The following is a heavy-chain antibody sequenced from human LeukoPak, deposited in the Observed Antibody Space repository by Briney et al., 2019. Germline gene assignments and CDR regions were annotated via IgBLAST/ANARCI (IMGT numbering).Heavy chain of an antibody. CDR3: ARDPPAVALNTYA. J-gene: IGHJ5*02. D-gene: IGHD6-13*01. Sequence: GGSLRLSCAASGFPFSDYYMSWIRQAPGKGLEWVSHISGSANTIYNADSVKGRFTISRDNAKNSLFLQMNSLGAEDTAVYYCARDPPAVALNTYAWGQGTLVIVSS. V-gene: IGHV3-11*04. CDR2: ISGSANTI. CDR1: GFPFSDYY.